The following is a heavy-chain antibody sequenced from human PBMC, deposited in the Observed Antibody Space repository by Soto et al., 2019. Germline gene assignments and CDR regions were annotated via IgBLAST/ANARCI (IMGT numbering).Heavy chain of an antibody. Sequence: GDSLRHSYASSGFTFSSFGMHWFRQAPDKGLEWVAVISYDGSNKYYADSVKGRFTISRDNSKNTLYLQMNSLRAEDTAVYYCAKAPAIVLVPAAMGGDYWGQGT. D-gene: IGHD2-2*01. V-gene: IGHV3-30*18. CDR2: ISYDGSNK. CDR3: AKAPAIVLVPAAMGGDY. J-gene: IGHJ4*02. CDR1: GFTFSSFG.